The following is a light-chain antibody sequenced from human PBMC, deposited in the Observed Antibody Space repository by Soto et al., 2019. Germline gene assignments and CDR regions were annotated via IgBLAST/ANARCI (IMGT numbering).Light chain of an antibody. CDR3: QSYDSSLSGSHVV. Sequence: QPVLTQPPSVSGAPGQRVTISCTRSSSNIGAGYDVHWYQQLPGTAPKLLIYGNSNRPSGVPDRFSGSKSGTSASLAITGLQAEDEADYYCQSYDSSLSGSHVVFGGGTKLTVL. CDR2: GNS. CDR1: SSNIGAGYD. V-gene: IGLV1-40*01. J-gene: IGLJ2*01.